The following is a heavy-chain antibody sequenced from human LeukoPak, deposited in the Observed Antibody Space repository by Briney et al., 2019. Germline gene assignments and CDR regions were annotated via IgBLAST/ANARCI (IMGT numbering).Heavy chain of an antibody. CDR2: VNPDDSDT. CDR3: ARLRWPRGGRSSFDY. V-gene: IGHV5-51*01. J-gene: IGHJ4*02. Sequence: GESLKISCKGSGYSFTSHWIGWVRQMPAKGLEWMGIVNPDDSDTIYSPSFQGQVTISANESITTAYLQWSSLKASDTAMYYCARLRWPRGGRSSFDYWGQGALVTVSS. CDR1: GYSFTSHW. D-gene: IGHD3-10*01.